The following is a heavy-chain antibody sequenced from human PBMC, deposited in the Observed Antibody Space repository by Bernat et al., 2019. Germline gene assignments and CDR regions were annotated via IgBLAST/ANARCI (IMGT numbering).Heavy chain of an antibody. CDR3: ARDRGSSPPPDI. CDR2: ISGSGGST. V-gene: IGHV3-23*01. J-gene: IGHJ3*02. Sequence: EVQLLESGGGLVQPGGSLRLSCAASGFTFSSYAMSWVRQAPGKGLEWVSAISGSGGSTYYADSVKGRFTISRDNSKNTLYLQMDSLRVEDTAVYYCARDRGSSPPPDIWGQGTMVTVSS. D-gene: IGHD6-13*01. CDR1: GFTFSSYA.